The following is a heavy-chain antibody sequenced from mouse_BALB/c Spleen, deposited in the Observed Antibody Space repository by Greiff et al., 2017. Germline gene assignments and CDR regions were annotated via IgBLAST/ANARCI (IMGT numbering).Heavy chain of an antibody. D-gene: IGHD1-1*01. CDR1: GYTFTSYW. Sequence: QVQLQQPGAELVKPGASVKMSCKASGYTFTSYWMHWVKQRPGQGLEWIGVIDPSDSYTSYNQKFKGKATLTVDTSSSTAYMQLSSLTSEDSAVYYCTRGGELTTVVAHYAMDYWGQGTSVTVSS. CDR2: IDPSDSYT. J-gene: IGHJ4*01. CDR3: TRGGELTTVVAHYAMDY. V-gene: IGHV1S127*01.